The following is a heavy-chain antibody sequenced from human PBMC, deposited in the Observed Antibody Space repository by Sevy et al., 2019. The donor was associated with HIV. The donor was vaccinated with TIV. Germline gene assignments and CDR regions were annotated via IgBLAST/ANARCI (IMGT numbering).Heavy chain of an antibody. CDR1: GFSFGDYA. J-gene: IGHJ6*02. CDR3: AKDNRPATMSNSSYYYYGMDV. V-gene: IGHV3-9*01. CDR2: ISWNSVSL. Sequence: GGSLRLSCAASGFSFGDYAMHWVRQAPGKVLEWVSGISWNSVSLDYADSVKGRFTISRDNAKNSLFLQMNRLRSEDRALYYCAKDNRPATMSNSSYYYYGMDVWGQGTTVTVSS. D-gene: IGHD6-6*01.